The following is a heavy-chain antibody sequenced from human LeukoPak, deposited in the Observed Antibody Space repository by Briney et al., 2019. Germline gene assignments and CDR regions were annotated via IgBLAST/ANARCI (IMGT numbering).Heavy chain of an antibody. D-gene: IGHD6-13*01. J-gene: IGHJ3*02. V-gene: IGHV1-8*03. CDR3: ATRSAAGTLGAFDI. CDR2: MNPNSGNT. CDR1: GYTFINYD. Sequence: ASVKVSCKASGYTFINYDINWVRQVTGQGLEWMGWMNPNSGNTGFAQKFQGRISITRDTSINTAYMELSSLRSEDTAVYYCATRSAAGTLGAFDIWGQGTMVTVSS.